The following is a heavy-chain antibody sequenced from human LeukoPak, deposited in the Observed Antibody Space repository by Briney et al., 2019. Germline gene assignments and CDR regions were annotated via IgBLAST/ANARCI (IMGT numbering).Heavy chain of an antibody. V-gene: IGHV3-23*01. CDR2: ISGSGGST. CDR1: GFTFSSYA. D-gene: IGHD6-19*01. Sequence: TGGSLRLSCAASGFTFSSYAMSWVRQAPGKGLEWVSAISGSGGSTYYADSVKGRFTISRDNSKNTLYLQMNSLRAEDTALYYCVKRVYTSVSFDCWGQGTLVTVSS. J-gene: IGHJ4*02. CDR3: VKRVYTSVSFDC.